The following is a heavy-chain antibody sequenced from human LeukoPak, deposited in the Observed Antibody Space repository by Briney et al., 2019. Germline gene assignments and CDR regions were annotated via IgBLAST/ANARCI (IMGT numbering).Heavy chain of an antibody. D-gene: IGHD6-13*01. CDR3: ARVFPPQYSRSPVYYYYYMDV. V-gene: IGHV4-59*01. J-gene: IGHJ6*03. CDR2: IYYSGST. Sequence: PSETLSLTCTVCGGSISSYYWSWLRQPPGKGLEWMGYIYYSGSTNYNPSLKRRVTISVDTTNKQFSLQQSSVTAADTAVYYCARVFPPQYSRSPVYYYYYMDVWGKGTTVTVSS. CDR1: GGSISSYY.